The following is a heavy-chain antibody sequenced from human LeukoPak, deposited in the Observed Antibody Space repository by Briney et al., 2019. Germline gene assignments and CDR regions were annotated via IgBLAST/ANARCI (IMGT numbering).Heavy chain of an antibody. CDR1: GLTCSSNW. Sequence: GGSLRLSCAASGLTCSSNWMHWVRQGPGKGLVWVSRINSDGSSTSYADSVKGRFTISRDNVKNTLYLQMNSLRAQDTAVYYCARVSTYSAIDYWGQGTLVTVSS. CDR3: ARVSTYSAIDY. CDR2: INSDGSST. J-gene: IGHJ4*02. V-gene: IGHV3-74*01. D-gene: IGHD1-26*01.